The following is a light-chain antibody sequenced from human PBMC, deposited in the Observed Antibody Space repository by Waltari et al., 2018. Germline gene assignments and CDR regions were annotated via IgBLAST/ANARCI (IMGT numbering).Light chain of an antibody. J-gene: IGKJ3*01. Sequence: DIVMTQSPDSLAVSLGERATINCKSSQSVFYSGNNRKYLAWYQQKPGQPPKLLIYWASTRESGVPDRFSGSGSGTDFTLTISILQAEDVAVYYCQQYYSSPDTFGPGTKVDIK. CDR1: QSVFYSGNNRKY. CDR3: QQYYSSPDT. CDR2: WAS. V-gene: IGKV4-1*01.